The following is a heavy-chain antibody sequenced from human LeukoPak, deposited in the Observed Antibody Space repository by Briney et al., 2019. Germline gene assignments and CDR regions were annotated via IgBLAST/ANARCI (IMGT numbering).Heavy chain of an antibody. CDR2: INHSGST. D-gene: IGHD3-16*02. J-gene: IGHJ4*02. CDR1: GGSFSGYY. V-gene: IGHV4-34*01. CDR3: ARSPGYDYVWGSYRPDY. Sequence: MASETLSLTCAVYGGSFSGYYWSWIRQPPGKGLEWIGEINHSGSTNYNPSLKSRVTISVDTSKNQFSLKLSSVTAADTAVYYCARSPGYDYVWGSYRPDYWGQGTLATVSS.